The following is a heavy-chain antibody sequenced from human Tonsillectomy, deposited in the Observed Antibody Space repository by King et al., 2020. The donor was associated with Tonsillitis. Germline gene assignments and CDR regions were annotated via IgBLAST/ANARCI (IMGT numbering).Heavy chain of an antibody. CDR1: GFTFHNYN. Sequence: VQLVESGGGVVQPGRSLRLSCAASGFTFHNYNIHWVRQVPDKGLKWVATISSEGTYKYYADSVKGRFTISRDNSKNTLYLEMNSLKLQDTAIYYCARTSPPPTILAPGYCDCWGQGTLVTVTS. J-gene: IGHJ4*02. CDR2: ISSEGTYK. V-gene: IGHV3-30*04. D-gene: IGHD2/OR15-2a*01. CDR3: ARTSPPPTILAPGYCDC.